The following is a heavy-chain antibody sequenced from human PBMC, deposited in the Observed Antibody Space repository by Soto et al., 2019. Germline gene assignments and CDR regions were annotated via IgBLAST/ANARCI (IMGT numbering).Heavy chain of an antibody. J-gene: IGHJ5*02. Sequence: QVQLVQSGAEVKKPGSSVKVSCKASGGTFSSYAISWVRQAPGQGLEWMGGIIPIFGTATYAQKFQGRVTITADESTSTAYMELSSLRSEDTAVYYCARSRIRDCSGCSCYSHWFDPWGQGTLVTVSS. CDR3: ARSRIRDCSGCSCYSHWFDP. V-gene: IGHV1-69*01. CDR2: IIPIFGTA. CDR1: GGTFSSYA. D-gene: IGHD2-15*01.